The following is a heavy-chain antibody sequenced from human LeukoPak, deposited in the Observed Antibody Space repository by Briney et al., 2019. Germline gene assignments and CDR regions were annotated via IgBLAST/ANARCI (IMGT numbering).Heavy chain of an antibody. CDR1: GFTISSYA. Sequence: GGSLRLSCAASGFTISSYAMTWVRQAPGKGLEWVSLISGSATYYADPVKGRFTISRDTSKNTLYLEMKSLRVEDTALFYCAKGPQVGSGYHPDYWGQGTLVTVSS. V-gene: IGHV3-23*01. CDR3: AKGPQVGSGYHPDY. CDR2: ISGSAT. J-gene: IGHJ4*02. D-gene: IGHD3-22*01.